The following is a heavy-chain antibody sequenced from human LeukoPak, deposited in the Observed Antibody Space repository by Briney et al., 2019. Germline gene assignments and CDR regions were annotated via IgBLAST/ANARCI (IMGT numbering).Heavy chain of an antibody. CDR3: ASHTQRRNDLFVGDY. CDR2: IIPIFGTA. J-gene: IGHJ4*02. V-gene: IGHV1-69*05. CDR1: GGTFSSYA. D-gene: IGHD2-8*01. Sequence: SVKVSCKASGGTFSSYAISWVRQAPGQGLEWMGGIIPIFGTANYAQKFQGRVTITTDESTSTAYMELSSLRSEDTAVYYCASHTQRRNDLFVGDYWGQGTLVTVSS.